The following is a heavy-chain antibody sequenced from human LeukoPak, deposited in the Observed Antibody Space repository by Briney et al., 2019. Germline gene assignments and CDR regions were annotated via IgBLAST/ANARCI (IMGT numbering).Heavy chain of an antibody. J-gene: IGHJ4*02. D-gene: IGHD1-1*01. V-gene: IGHV4-59*12. Sequence: SETLSLTCTVSGGSISSYYWSWIRQPPGKGLEWIGYIYYSGSTNYNPSLKSRVTISEDRSKNQFSLKLKSVTAADTAVYYCARETGQQLGIDYWGQGTLVTVSS. CDR3: ARETGQQLGIDY. CDR1: GGSISSYY. CDR2: IYYSGST.